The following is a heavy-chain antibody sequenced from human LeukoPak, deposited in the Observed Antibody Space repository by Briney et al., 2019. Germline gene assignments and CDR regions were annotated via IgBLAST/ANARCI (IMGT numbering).Heavy chain of an antibody. V-gene: IGHV3-23*01. CDR2: SANGGTT. CDR1: GFTFSSYA. CDR3: AKGRGGSCYSGVDY. Sequence: PGGSLRLSCAASGFTFSSYAMNWVRQAPGKGLEWVSCSANGGTTYYPDSVKGRFTISRDSSKNTLHLQMNSLRAADTALYYCAKGRGGSCYSGVDYWGHGTLVTVSS. D-gene: IGHD2-15*01. J-gene: IGHJ4*01.